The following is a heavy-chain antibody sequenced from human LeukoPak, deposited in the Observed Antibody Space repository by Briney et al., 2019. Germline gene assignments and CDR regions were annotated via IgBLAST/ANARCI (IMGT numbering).Heavy chain of an antibody. V-gene: IGHV4-39*01. Sequence: PSETLSLTCNVSGGSIISCYWGWIRQPPGKGLEWIGSVYYSGSTYYNPSLKSRVTISVDTSKNQFSLKLSSVTAADTAVYYCARHGTMVRGVTLSYMDVWGKGTTVTISS. CDR2: VYYSGST. CDR3: ARHGTMVRGVTLSYMDV. CDR1: GGSIISCY. D-gene: IGHD3-10*01. J-gene: IGHJ6*03.